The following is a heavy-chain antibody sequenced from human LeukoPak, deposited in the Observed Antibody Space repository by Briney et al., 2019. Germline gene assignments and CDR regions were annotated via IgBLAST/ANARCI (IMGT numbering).Heavy chain of an antibody. CDR2: IIPICGTA. J-gene: IGHJ4*02. V-gene: IGHV1-69*05. CDR3: AREAVAGTVMYFDY. Sequence: ASVKVSCKASGGTFSSYAISWVRQAPGQGLEWMGGIIPICGTANYAQKFQGRVTITTDESTSTAYMELSSLRSEDTAVYYCAREAVAGTVMYFDYWGQGTLVTVSS. CDR1: GGTFSSYA. D-gene: IGHD6-19*01.